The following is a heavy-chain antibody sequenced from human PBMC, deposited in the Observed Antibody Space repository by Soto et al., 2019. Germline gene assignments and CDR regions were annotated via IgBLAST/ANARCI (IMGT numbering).Heavy chain of an antibody. CDR2: ISYDGSNK. CDR1: GFTFSSYA. V-gene: IGHV3-30-3*01. J-gene: IGHJ6*02. CDR3: ARELSGARLYYYYGMDV. Sequence: QVQLVESGGGVVQPGRSLRLSCAASGFTFSSYAMHWVRQAPGKGLEWVAVISYDGSNKYYADSVKGRFTISRDNSKNTLYLQMNSLRAEDTAVYCCARELSGARLYYYYGMDVWGQGTTVTVSS. D-gene: IGHD6-6*01.